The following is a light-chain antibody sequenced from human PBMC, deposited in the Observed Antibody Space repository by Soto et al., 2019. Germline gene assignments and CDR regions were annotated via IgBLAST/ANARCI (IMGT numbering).Light chain of an antibody. CDR1: SSDVGGYNY. Sequence: LTQPASVSGSPGQSITISCTGTSSDVGGYNYVSWYQQHPGKAPKLMVYDVSNRPSGVSNRFSGSKSGNTASLTISGLQAEDEADYYCSSYTSSSTSYVFGTGTKVTVL. V-gene: IGLV2-14*01. CDR3: SSYTSSSTSYV. J-gene: IGLJ1*01. CDR2: DVS.